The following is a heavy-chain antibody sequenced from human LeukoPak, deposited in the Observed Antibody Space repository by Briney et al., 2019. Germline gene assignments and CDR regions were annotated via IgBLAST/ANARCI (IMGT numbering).Heavy chain of an antibody. J-gene: IGHJ4*02. V-gene: IGHV3-20*04. CDR2: INWNGGST. D-gene: IGHD3-3*01. CDR3: ARDSTIFGVVIQYYFDY. CDR1: GFTFDGYG. Sequence: GGSLRLSCAASGFTFDGYGMSWVRQAPGKGLEWVSGINWNGGSTGYADSVKGRFTISRDNAKNSLYLQMNSLRAEDTALYYCARDSTIFGVVIQYYFDYWGQGTLVTVSS.